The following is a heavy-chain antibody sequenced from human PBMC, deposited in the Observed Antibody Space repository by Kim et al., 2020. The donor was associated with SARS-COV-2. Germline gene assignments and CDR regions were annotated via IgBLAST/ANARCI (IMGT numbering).Heavy chain of an antibody. J-gene: IGHJ3*02. V-gene: IGHV6-1*01. CDR3: ARDTPGQKAYDI. Sequence: DYAESGKSRITINADTSKNQFSLQLNSVSPEDTAVYYCARDTPGQKAYDIWGQGTMVTVSS.